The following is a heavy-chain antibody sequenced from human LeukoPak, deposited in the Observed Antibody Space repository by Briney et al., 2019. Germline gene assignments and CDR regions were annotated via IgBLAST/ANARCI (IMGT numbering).Heavy chain of an antibody. Sequence: GESLKISCKGSGYRFTSDWIGWVRQMPGKGLEWMGIVYPGDSDTRYSPSFQGQVTISADKSVNTAYLQWSSLKASDTAMYYCARLSGRVVCSAGSCYIDSWGQGTLVTVSS. J-gene: IGHJ4*02. CDR1: GYRFTSDW. CDR3: ARLSGRVVCSAGSCYIDS. CDR2: VYPGDSDT. D-gene: IGHD2-15*01. V-gene: IGHV5-51*01.